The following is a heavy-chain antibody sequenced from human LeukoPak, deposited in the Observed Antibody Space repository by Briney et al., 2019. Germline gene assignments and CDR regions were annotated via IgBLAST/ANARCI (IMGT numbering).Heavy chain of an antibody. CDR1: GGTFSSYA. CDR2: IIPIFGTA. Sequence: GASVKVSCKASGGTFSSYAISWVRQAPGQGLEWMGGIIPIFGTANYAQKLQGRVTMTTDTSTSTAYMELRSLRSDDTAVYYCARVGHYYDSSGYYYMVDYWGQGTLVTVSS. D-gene: IGHD3-22*01. J-gene: IGHJ4*02. CDR3: ARVGHYYDSSGYYYMVDY. V-gene: IGHV1-69*05.